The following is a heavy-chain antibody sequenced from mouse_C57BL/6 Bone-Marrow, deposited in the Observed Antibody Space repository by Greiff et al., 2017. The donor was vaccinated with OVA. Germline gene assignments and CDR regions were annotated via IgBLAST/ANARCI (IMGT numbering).Heavy chain of an antibody. CDR1: GFNIKDYY. Sequence: VQLQQSGAELVRPGASVKLSCTASGFNIKDYYMHWVKQRPEQGLEWIGRLDPEDGDTEYAPKFQGKATMTADTSSNTAYLQLSSLTSEDTAVYYCTTFYYYGSSSAWFAYWGQGTLVTGSA. D-gene: IGHD1-1*01. CDR3: TTFYYYGSSSAWFAY. V-gene: IGHV14-1*01. CDR2: LDPEDGDT. J-gene: IGHJ3*01.